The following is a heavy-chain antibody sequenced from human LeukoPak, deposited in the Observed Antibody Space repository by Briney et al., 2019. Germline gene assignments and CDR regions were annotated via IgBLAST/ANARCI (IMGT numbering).Heavy chain of an antibody. CDR1: GFTFSSYG. CDR2: ISYDGSNK. CDR3: AKKNIDYGDYEGAFDI. Sequence: GRSLRLCCAASGFTFSSYGMHWVRQAAGKGLEWVAVISYDGSNKYYADSVEGRFTISRDNSKNTLYLQMNSLRAEDTAVYYCAKKNIDYGDYEGAFDIWGQGTMVTVSS. D-gene: IGHD4-17*01. J-gene: IGHJ3*02. V-gene: IGHV3-30*18.